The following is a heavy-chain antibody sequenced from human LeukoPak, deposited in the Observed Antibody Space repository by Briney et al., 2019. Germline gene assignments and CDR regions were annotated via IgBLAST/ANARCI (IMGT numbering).Heavy chain of an antibody. J-gene: IGHJ4*02. D-gene: IGHD2-2*02. V-gene: IGHV1-2*02. CDR2: INPDSGGT. CDR3: ARLNIPMGTFDY. CDR1: GHTFTGYY. Sequence: ASVKVSYKASGHTFTGYYMHWVRQAPGQGLEWMGWINPDSGGTNYAQKFQGRVTMTRDTSISTAYMELSRLTSDDTAVYFCARLNIPMGTFDYWGQGTLVTVSS.